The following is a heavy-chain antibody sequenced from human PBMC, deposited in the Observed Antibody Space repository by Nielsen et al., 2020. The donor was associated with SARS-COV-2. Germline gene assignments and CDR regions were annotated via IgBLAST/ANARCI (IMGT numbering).Heavy chain of an antibody. CDR1: GFTFSSYS. CDR2: ISSSSSTI. D-gene: IGHD6-19*01. CDR3: ARDLGIAVADDAFDI. J-gene: IGHJ3*02. V-gene: IGHV3-48*04. Sequence: GGSLRLSCAASGFTFSSYSMNWVRQAPGKGLEWVSYISSSSSTIYYADSVKGRFTISRDNAKNSLYLQMNSLRAEDTAVYYCARDLGIAVADDAFDIWGQGTMVTVSS.